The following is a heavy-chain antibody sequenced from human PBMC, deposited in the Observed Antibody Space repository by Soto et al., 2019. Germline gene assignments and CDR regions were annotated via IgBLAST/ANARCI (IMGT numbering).Heavy chain of an antibody. D-gene: IGHD5-18*01. CDR1: GDSISSSSYY. V-gene: IGHV4-39*01. CDR3: ARSPPGTPMVIVAY. CDR2: IYYSGST. Sequence: SETLSLTCTVSGDSISSSSYYWGWIRQPPGKGLEWIGSIYYSGSTYYNPSLKSRVTISVDTSKNQFSLKLSSVTAADTAVYYCARSPPGTPMVIVAYWGQGTLVTVYS. J-gene: IGHJ4*02.